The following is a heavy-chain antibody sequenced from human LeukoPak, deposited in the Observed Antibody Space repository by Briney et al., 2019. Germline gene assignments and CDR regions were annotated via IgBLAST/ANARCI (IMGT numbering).Heavy chain of an antibody. CDR3: ARMVYDTSGYYPSSDY. CDR2: IYHSGTT. Sequence: SETLSLTCAVSGGYISSFYWWSWVRQPPGKGLEWIGEIYHSGTTNSNPSLKSRVAISVDKSNNQFSLRLSSVTAADTAVYYCARMVYDTSGYYPSSDYWGQGTLVTVSS. CDR1: GGYISSFYW. J-gene: IGHJ4*02. V-gene: IGHV4-4*02. D-gene: IGHD3-22*01.